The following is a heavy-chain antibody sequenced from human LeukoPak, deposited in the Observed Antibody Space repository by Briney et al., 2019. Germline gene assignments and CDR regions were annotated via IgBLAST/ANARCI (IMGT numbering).Heavy chain of an antibody. Sequence: GGSLRLSCTASGFTFSRYTMSWVRQAPGKGLEWVSGISGSDGDTFHADSVKGRFTISRDNSKNTLYLQMNSLRAEDTAVYYCAKAARGRYYYGMDVWGQGTTVTVSS. CDR1: GFTFSRYT. D-gene: IGHD3-16*01. J-gene: IGHJ6*02. CDR3: AKAARGRYYYGMDV. CDR2: ISGSDGDT. V-gene: IGHV3-23*01.